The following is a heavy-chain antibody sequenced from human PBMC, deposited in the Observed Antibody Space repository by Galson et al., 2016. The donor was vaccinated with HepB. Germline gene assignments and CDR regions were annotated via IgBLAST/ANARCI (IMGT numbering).Heavy chain of an antibody. D-gene: IGHD6-6*01. Sequence: SLRLSCAASGFTFSSYGMHWVRQAPGKGLEWVAVTSYDGSNRYYADSVKGRFTISRDNSKNTLYLQMNNLRPEDTAVYYCAKDYAVAARPPDYWGQGTLVTVSS. V-gene: IGHV3-30*18. J-gene: IGHJ4*02. CDR1: GFTFSSYG. CDR3: AKDYAVAARPPDY. CDR2: TSYDGSNR.